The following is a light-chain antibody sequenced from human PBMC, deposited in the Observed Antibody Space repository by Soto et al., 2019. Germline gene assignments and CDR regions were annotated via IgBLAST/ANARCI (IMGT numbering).Light chain of an antibody. J-gene: IGLJ3*02. Sequence: VLTQPPSVSGAPGQRVTISCTGSSANIGAGYDVHWYRQLPGTAPKLLIYGNSNRPSGVPDRFSGSKSGTSASLAITGLQAEDEADYYCQSYDSSLSGWVFGGGTKLTVL. V-gene: IGLV1-40*01. CDR2: GNS. CDR3: QSYDSSLSGWV. CDR1: SANIGAGYD.